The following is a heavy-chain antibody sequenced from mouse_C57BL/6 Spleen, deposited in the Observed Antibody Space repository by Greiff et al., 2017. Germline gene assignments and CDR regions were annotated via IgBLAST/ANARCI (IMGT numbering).Heavy chain of an antibody. J-gene: IGHJ1*03. CDR1: GYTFTDYY. V-gene: IGHV1-18*01. CDR3: ARGVRRNFYWYFDV. Sequence: VQLQQSGPELVKPGASVKIPCKASGYTFTDYYMDWVKQSHGKSLEWIGDINPNNGGTIYHQKFKGTATLTVDKSSSTAYMELRSLTSEDTAVYDCARGVRRNFYWYFDVWGTGTTVTVSS. CDR2: INPNNGGT.